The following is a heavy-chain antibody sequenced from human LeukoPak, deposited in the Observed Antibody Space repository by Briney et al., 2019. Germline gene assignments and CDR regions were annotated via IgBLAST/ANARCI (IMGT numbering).Heavy chain of an antibody. V-gene: IGHV4-59*01. J-gene: IGHJ4*02. CDR1: GGSIDSYY. Sequence: SETLSLTCTVSGGSIDSYYWSWIRQPPGKGLEWIGYIYYSGSTNYNPSLESRVTISVDTSKNQFSLKLGSVIAADTAVYYCAREAAAGTLFDYWGQGTLVTVSS. D-gene: IGHD6-13*01. CDR2: IYYSGST. CDR3: AREAAAGTLFDY.